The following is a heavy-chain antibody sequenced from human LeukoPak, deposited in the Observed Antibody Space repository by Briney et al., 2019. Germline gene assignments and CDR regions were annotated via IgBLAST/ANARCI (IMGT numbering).Heavy chain of an antibody. J-gene: IGHJ3*02. CDR2: ISVGGGAT. V-gene: IGHV3-23*01. D-gene: IGHD3-16*01. CDR3: AKPHATLGALDAFDI. Sequence: GGSLRLSCAASRFTFTNYAMSWVRQAPGKGLEWDSSISVGGGATYYADSVKGRFTISRDNSKNTLYLQMNSLRAEDTAVYYCAKPHATLGALDAFDIWGRGTMVTVSS. CDR1: RFTFTNYA.